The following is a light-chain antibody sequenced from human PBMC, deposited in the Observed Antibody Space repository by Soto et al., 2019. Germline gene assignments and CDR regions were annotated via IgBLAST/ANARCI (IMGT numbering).Light chain of an antibody. V-gene: IGKV3-20*01. CDR3: HHYGNSPPNT. Sequence: EIVLTQSPGTLSLSPGERATLSCRASQSVSSNYSAWYQQRPGQAPRVLIYGATSSATGIPEGLSGSGSGTDFTLTISRREHEDFAVYFCHHYGNSPPNTFGQGTKVEIK. CDR2: GAT. J-gene: IGKJ2*01. CDR1: QSVSSNY.